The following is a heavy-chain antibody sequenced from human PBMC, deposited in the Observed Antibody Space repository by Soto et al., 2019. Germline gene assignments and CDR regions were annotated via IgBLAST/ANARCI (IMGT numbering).Heavy chain of an antibody. J-gene: IGHJ4*02. D-gene: IGHD5-12*01. CDR2: IYYSGST. CDR3: ARQARGSTKSFDY. CDR1: GGSISSSSYY. V-gene: IGHV4-39*01. Sequence: PSETLSLTCTVSGGSISSSSYYWGWIRQPPGKGLEWIGSIYYSGSTYYNPSLKSRVTISVDTSKNQFSLKLSSVTAADTAVYYCARQARGSTKSFDYWGQGTLVTVSS.